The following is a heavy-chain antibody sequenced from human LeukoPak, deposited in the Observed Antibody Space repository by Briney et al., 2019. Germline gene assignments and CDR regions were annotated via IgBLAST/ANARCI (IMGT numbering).Heavy chain of an antibody. CDR2: SRNKANSYTT. CDR3: ATIRSGGAFDI. CDR1: GFTLSDYY. D-gene: IGHD2-15*01. V-gene: IGHV3-72*01. Sequence: TGGSLRLSCAASGFTLSDYYMDWVRQAPGKGPKWVGRSRNKANSYTTDYAASVKGRFTISRDDSKSSLYLQMNSLKTEDTAVYYCATIRSGGAFDIWGQGTMVTVSS. J-gene: IGHJ3*02.